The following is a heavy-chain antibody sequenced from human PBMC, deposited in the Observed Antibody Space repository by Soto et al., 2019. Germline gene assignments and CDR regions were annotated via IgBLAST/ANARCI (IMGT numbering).Heavy chain of an antibody. V-gene: IGHV1-69*06. CDR1: GGTFSSYA. J-gene: IGHJ5*02. Sequence: SVKVSCKASGGTFSSYAISWVRQAPGQGLEWMGGIIPIFGTANYAQKFQGRVTITADKSTSTAYMELSSLRSEDTAVYYCARSKTSSSWRASWFDPWGQGTLVTVSS. CDR3: ARSKTSSSWRASWFDP. CDR2: IIPIFGTA. D-gene: IGHD6-13*01.